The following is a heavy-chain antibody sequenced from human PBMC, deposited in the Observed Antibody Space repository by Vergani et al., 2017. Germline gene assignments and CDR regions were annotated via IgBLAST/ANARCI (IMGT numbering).Heavy chain of an antibody. V-gene: IGHV3-23*01. D-gene: IGHD5-24*01. CDR2: IKNTGDST. CDR1: GFTFSSYA. J-gene: IGHJ4*02. CDR3: GRGSDNYN. Sequence: EVQLLESGGSLVQPGGSLRLSCAASGFTFSSYAMSWVRQAPGKGLEWVSSIKNTGDSTHYADSVKGRFTISRDNSKNTLYLQMNSLRVEDTAVYYCGRGSDNYNWGQGTLVTVSS.